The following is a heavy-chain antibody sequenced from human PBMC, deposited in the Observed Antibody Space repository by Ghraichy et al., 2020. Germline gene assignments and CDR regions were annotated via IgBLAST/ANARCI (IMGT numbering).Heavy chain of an antibody. Sequence: ESLNISCTVSGGSISSYYWSWIRQPPGKGLEWIGYVYYSGTTNYNPSFKSRVTISVDTSKNQFSLKLSSVTAADTAVYYCARDRSEFDFWGQGTLVTVSS. V-gene: IGHV4-59*01. J-gene: IGHJ4*02. CDR1: GGSISSYY. CDR3: ARDRSEFDF. D-gene: IGHD6-19*01. CDR2: VYYSGTT.